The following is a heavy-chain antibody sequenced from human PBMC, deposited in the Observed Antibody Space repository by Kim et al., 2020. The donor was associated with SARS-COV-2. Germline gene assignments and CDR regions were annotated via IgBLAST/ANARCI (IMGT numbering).Heavy chain of an antibody. V-gene: IGHV3-23*01. J-gene: IGHJ4*02. CDR3: ARVYYVVDY. Sequence: DYADSVRGRLTSSRDSSKNTLYLQMSSVRAEDTALYYCARVYYVVDYWGQGTQVTVSS. D-gene: IGHD3-10*01.